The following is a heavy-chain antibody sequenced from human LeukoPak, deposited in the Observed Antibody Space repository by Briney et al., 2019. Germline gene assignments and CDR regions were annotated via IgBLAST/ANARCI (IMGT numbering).Heavy chain of an antibody. Sequence: SETLSLTRAVYGGSFSGYYWSWIRQPPGKGLEWIGQIHYSGRPDYNPSLKSRVTISVDTSKNQLSLKVTSVTGADTAVYYCVRFGVDYDMDVWGQGTTVTVSS. V-gene: IGHV4-34*01. CDR3: VRFGVDYDMDV. CDR1: GGSFSGYY. D-gene: IGHD3-16*01. CDR2: IHYSGRP. J-gene: IGHJ6*02.